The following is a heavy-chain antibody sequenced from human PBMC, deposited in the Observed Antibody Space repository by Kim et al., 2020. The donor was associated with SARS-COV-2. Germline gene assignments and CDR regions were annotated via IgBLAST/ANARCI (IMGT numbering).Heavy chain of an antibody. Sequence: SEALSLTCTVSGGSISSGGYYWSWIRQHPGKGLEWIGYIYYSGSTYYNPSLKGRVTISVDTSKNQFSLKLSSVTAADTAVYYCARAPRRIITIFGVVTHFDYWGQGTLVTVSS. V-gene: IGHV4-31*03. CDR1: GGSISSGGYY. J-gene: IGHJ4*02. CDR2: IYYSGST. D-gene: IGHD3-3*01. CDR3: ARAPRRIITIFGVVTHFDY.